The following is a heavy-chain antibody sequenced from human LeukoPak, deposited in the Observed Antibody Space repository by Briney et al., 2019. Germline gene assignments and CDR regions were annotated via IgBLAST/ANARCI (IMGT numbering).Heavy chain of an antibody. D-gene: IGHD2-2*01. CDR3: AKEYHRVHDAFDT. J-gene: IGHJ3*02. V-gene: IGHV3-30*18. CDR2: ISYDGSKK. Sequence: GGSLRLSCAASGFTFSSESMHWVRQAPGKGLEWVAVISYDGSKKYSADSVKGPFTISRDNSKSTVYLQMNSLTTEDTAVYHCAKEYHRVHDAFDTWGHGTMVTVSS. CDR1: GFTFSSES.